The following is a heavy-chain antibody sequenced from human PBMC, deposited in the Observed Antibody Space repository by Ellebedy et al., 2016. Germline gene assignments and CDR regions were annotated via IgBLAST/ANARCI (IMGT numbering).Heavy chain of an antibody. CDR2: MRGDGAKT. CDR1: GFTFNIAG. CDR3: RQGHYANY. J-gene: IGHJ4*02. V-gene: IGHV3-23*01. D-gene: IGHD4-17*01. Sequence: GESLKISXAASGFTFNIAGMTWVRQAPGKGLEWVSTMRGDGAKTHLADSVKGRFTMSRDIPKNTVYLQMNRLRAEDTAVYYCRQGHYANYWGQGTLVTVSS.